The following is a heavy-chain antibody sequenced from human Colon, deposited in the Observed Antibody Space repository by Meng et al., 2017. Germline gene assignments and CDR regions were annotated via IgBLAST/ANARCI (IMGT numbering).Heavy chain of an antibody. CDR2: SYHSGST. Sequence: QVQLQESGPGLVKPSWTLSLTCAVSGASISSATWWTWVRQPPGKGLEWIGESYHSGSTNYNPSLSSRATISVDKSKNQFSLQLTSVTAADTAIYYCASSSGWWRLDSWGQGTLVTVSS. D-gene: IGHD6-19*01. J-gene: IGHJ4*02. V-gene: IGHV4-4*02. CDR1: GASISSATW. CDR3: ASSSGWWRLDS.